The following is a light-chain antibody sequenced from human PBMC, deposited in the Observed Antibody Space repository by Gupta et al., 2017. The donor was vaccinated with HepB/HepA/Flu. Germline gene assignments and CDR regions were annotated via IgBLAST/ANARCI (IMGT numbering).Light chain of an antibody. J-gene: IGLJ2*01. CDR1: KLGDKN. V-gene: IGLV3-1*01. CDR3: QEWDRSSVI. CDR2: QDR. Sequence: SYELTQPPSVSVSPGQTASITCSGAKLGDKNVCWYQQKSGQSPVLVSCQDRKRPSGIPDRVSGSDSGTTVTMTSSGGRAMDDYYYSCQEWDRSSVIFGRGTKLTVL.